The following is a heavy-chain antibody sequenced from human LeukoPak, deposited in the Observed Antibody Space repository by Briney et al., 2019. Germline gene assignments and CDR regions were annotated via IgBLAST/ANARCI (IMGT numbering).Heavy chain of an antibody. CDR1: GYTFTSYY. CDR3: ARGAYYYDSSGYYGAFDI. CDR2: INPSGGST. J-gene: IGHJ3*02. D-gene: IGHD3-22*01. V-gene: IGHV1-46*01. Sequence: ASVKVSCKASGYTFTSYYMHWVRQAPGQGLEWMGIINPSGGSTSYAQKFQGRVTMTRDTSTSTVYMEPSSLRSEDTAVYYCARGAYYYDSSGYYGAFDIWGQGTMVTVSS.